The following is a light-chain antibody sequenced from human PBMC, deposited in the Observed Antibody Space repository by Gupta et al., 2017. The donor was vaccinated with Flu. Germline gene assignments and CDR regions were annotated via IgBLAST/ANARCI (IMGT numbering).Light chain of an antibody. CDR2: GAS. J-gene: IGKJ3*01. CDR3: QQLNSYPRT. V-gene: IGKV1-9*01. Sequence: PSFLSASVGDRVTITCRASQGISSLLTWYQQKPGKAPKLLIYGASTLHSGVPSRFSGSGSGTEFTLTISSLQPEDFATYYCQQLNSYPRTFGPGTKVDVK. CDR1: QGISSL.